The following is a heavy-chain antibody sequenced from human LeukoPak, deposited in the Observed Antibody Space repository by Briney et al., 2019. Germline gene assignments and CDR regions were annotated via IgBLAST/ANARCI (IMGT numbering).Heavy chain of an antibody. CDR1: GFTVSSNY. V-gene: IGHV3-66*01. CDR2: IYSGGST. D-gene: IGHD3-16*01. CDR3: ARGVWLYYFDY. J-gene: IGHJ4*02. Sequence: GGSLRLSCAASGFTVSSNYMSWVRQAPGKGLEWVSVIYSGGSTYYADSVKGRFTISRDNSKNTLYLQMNSLRAEDTAVYYCARGVWLYYFDYWGQGTLVTVSS.